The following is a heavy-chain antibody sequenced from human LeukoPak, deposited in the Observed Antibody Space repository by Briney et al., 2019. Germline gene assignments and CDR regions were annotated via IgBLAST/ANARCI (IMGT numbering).Heavy chain of an antibody. Sequence: GGSLRLSCAASGFTFSSYSMNWVRQAPGKGLEWVSSISSSSSYIYYADSVKGRFTISRDNAKNSLYLQMNSLRAEGTAVYYCARDYYDSSGYPIPVGYWGQGTLVTVPS. V-gene: IGHV3-21*01. CDR2: ISSSSSYI. CDR1: GFTFSSYS. J-gene: IGHJ4*02. CDR3: ARDYYDSSGYPIPVGY. D-gene: IGHD3-22*01.